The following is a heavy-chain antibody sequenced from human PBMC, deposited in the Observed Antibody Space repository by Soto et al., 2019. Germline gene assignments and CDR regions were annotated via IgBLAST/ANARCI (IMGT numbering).Heavy chain of an antibody. CDR1: GFTFSSYA. CDR3: AKVLNRYYYDSSGYYRMNEGRDY. J-gene: IGHJ4*02. CDR2: ISGSGGST. V-gene: IGHV3-23*01. D-gene: IGHD3-22*01. Sequence: EVQLLESGGGLVQPGGSLRLSCAASGFTFSSYAMSWVRQAPGKGLEWVSAISGSGGSTYYADSVKGRFTISRDNSKNTLYLQMNSLRAEDTAVYYCAKVLNRYYYDSSGYYRMNEGRDYWGQGTLVTVSS.